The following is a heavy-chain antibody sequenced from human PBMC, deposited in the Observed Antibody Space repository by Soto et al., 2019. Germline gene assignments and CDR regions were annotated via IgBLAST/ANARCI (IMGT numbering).Heavy chain of an antibody. V-gene: IGHV3-48*03. CDR2: ISSSGSTI. CDR3: ARDDYGGNSNAFDI. J-gene: IGHJ3*02. D-gene: IGHD4-17*01. Sequence: GGSLRLSCAASGFAFSSYEMNWVRQAPGKGLEWVSYISSSGSTIYYADSVKGRFTISRDNAKNSLYLQMNSLRAEDTAVYYCARDDYGGNSNAFDIWGQGTMVTVSS. CDR1: GFAFSSYE.